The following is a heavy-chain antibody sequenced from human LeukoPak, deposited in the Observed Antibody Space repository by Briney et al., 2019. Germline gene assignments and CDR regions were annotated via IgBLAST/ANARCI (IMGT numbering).Heavy chain of an antibody. J-gene: IGHJ4*02. D-gene: IGHD1-26*01. CDR1: GSCFTSYW. Sequence: GASLKISCKGSGSCFTSYWIGWVRPMPGKGLEWMGIIYPGDSDTRYSPSFQGQVTISADKSISTAYLQWSSLEASDTAIYYCARRNGGIGDFDCWGQGTLVTVSS. V-gene: IGHV5-51*01. CDR3: ARRNGGIGDFDC. CDR2: IYPGDSDT.